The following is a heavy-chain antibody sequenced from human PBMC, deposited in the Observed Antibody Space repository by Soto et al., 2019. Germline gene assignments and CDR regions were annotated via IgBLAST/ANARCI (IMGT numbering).Heavy chain of an antibody. CDR2: IYWDDAK. CDR1: GFSLSTNRVG. CDR3: AHAYGGRSLY. J-gene: IGHJ4*02. Sequence: QITLKESGPTLVKPTQTLTLTCTFSGFSLSTNRVGVGWIRQPPGKALEWLAVIYWDDAKTYRPSLKSRLTITKDTSKNQVALTMTNMYPVDTATYYCAHAYGGRSLYWGQGTLVTVSS. V-gene: IGHV2-5*02. D-gene: IGHD1-26*01.